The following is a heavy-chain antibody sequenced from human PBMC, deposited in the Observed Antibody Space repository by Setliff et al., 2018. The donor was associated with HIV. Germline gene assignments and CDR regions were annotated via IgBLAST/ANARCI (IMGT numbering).Heavy chain of an antibody. Sequence: GASVKVSCKASGGPFSAYAITWVRQAPGQGLEWMGRFVPIFRTVKYAQKFQDRVTITTDESTNTAYMELRSLRSEDTAVYFCARGIGLIREDFYYYMDVWGPGTTVTVSS. CDR1: GGPFSAYA. V-gene: IGHV1-69*05. CDR2: FVPIFRTV. CDR3: ARGIGLIREDFYYYMDV. D-gene: IGHD6-13*01. J-gene: IGHJ6*02.